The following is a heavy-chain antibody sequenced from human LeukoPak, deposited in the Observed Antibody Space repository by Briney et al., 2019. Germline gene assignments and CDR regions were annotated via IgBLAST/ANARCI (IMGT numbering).Heavy chain of an antibody. CDR2: IIPILGKA. J-gene: IGHJ5*02. CDR3: ARGGKVDTAMVANWFDP. V-gene: IGHV1-69*04. Sequence: SVKVSCKASGGTFSSYAISWVRQAPGQGLEWMGRIIPILGKANYAQKFQGRVTITADKSTSTAYMELSSLRSEDTAVYYCARGGKVDTAMVANWFDPWGQGTLVTVSS. D-gene: IGHD5-18*01. CDR1: GGTFSSYA.